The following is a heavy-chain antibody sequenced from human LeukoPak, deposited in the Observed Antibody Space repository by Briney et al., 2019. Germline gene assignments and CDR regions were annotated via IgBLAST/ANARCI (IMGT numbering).Heavy chain of an antibody. CDR2: INPGDSDT. Sequence: GDSLKISCKGSGYSFTTYWIGWVRQMPGKGLEYMGIINPGDSDTRYSPSFQGQVTISVDKSISTAYLQWSSLKASDTAMYYCASPRVGATAFDIWGQGTLVTVSS. CDR1: GYSFTTYW. CDR3: ASPRVGATAFDI. V-gene: IGHV5-51*01. J-gene: IGHJ3*02. D-gene: IGHD1-26*01.